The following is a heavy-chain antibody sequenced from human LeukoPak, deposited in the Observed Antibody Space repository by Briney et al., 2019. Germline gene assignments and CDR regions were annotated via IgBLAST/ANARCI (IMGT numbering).Heavy chain of an antibody. CDR1: GYTFTGYY. J-gene: IGHJ6*02. CDR2: INPNSGGT. CDR3: ARDLGRHYGSGSYPYYYYYYGMDV. V-gene: IGHV1-2*04. Sequence: ASVKVSCKASGYTFTGYYMHWVRQAPGQGLEWMGWINPNSGGTNYAQKFQGWVTMTRDTSISTAYMELSRLRSDDTAVYYCARDLGRHYGSGSYPYYYYYYGMDVWGQGTTVTVSS. D-gene: IGHD3-10*01.